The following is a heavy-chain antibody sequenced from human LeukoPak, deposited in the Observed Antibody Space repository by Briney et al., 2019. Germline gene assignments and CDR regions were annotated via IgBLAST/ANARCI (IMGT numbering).Heavy chain of an antibody. D-gene: IGHD3-10*01. Sequence: GGSLRLCNAASGFTFSYYRMSWIRQAPGKGLEWISYISGSSNIKHFADSVKGRFTISRDNAKESLYLQMDSLRDEDTAFYFCARGIFYGSGTQSFDYWGQGTLVTVSS. CDR3: ARGIFYGSGTQSFDY. CDR1: GFTFSYYR. CDR2: ISGSSNIK. V-gene: IGHV3-48*02. J-gene: IGHJ4*02.